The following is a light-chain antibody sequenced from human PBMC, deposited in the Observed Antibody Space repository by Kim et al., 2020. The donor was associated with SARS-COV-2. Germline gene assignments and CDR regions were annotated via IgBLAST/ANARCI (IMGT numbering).Light chain of an antibody. CDR3: NSRDSSENHLI. CDR1: SLRTSF. V-gene: IGLV3-19*01. J-gene: IGLJ1*01. Sequence: ALGQTVNITCQGDSLRTSFASGYQQKPGQAPVLVSYGKNSRPSGSPDRFSASSSGNTASLTITGAQAEDEADYYCNSRDSSENHLIFGTETKVTVL. CDR2: GKN.